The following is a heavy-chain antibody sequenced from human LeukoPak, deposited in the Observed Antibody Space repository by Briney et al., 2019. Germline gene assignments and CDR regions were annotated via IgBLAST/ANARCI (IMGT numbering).Heavy chain of an antibody. CDR3: ARETYYYDSSGYYPGGPWSYYFDY. CDR2: IKQDGSEK. CDR1: GFTFSSYW. J-gene: IGHJ4*02. D-gene: IGHD3-22*01. V-gene: IGHV3-7*01. Sequence: GGSLRLSCAASGFTFSSYWMSWVRQAPGKGLEWVTNIKQDGSEKYYVDSVKGRFTISRDNAKNSLYLQMNSLRAEDTAVYYCARETYYYDSSGYYPGGPWSYYFDYWGQGTLVTVSS.